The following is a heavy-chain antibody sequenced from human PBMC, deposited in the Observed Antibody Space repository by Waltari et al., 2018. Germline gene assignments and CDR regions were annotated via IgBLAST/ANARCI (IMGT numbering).Heavy chain of an antibody. V-gene: IGHV4-39*01. CDR1: GGSISTNYN. Sequence: QLRLQESGPGLVKPSETLSLTCTVSGGSISTNYNWGWIRQPPGKGLEWMGNMQYRGSTFYNPSLKSRVTISLDTSKNQFSLRLNSVGAADTAVYFCGRIAFGDDGGYFQHWGQGTLVTVSS. J-gene: IGHJ1*01. CDR3: GRIAFGDDGGYFQH. CDR2: MQYRGST. D-gene: IGHD4-17*01.